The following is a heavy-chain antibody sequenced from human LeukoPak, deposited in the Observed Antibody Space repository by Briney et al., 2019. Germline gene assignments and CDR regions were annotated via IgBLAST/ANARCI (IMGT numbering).Heavy chain of an antibody. J-gene: IGHJ4*02. D-gene: IGHD6-13*01. CDR2: INTDGSST. CDR3: ARDLVQVGYSSSTTSGD. V-gene: IGHV3-74*01. CDR1: GFTFSSYW. Sequence: GGSLRLSCAASGFTFSSYWMHWVRQAPGKGLVWVSRINTDGSSTSYADSVKGRFTISRDNAKNTLYLQMNSLRAEDTAVYYCARDLVQVGYSSSTTSGDWGQGTLVTVSS.